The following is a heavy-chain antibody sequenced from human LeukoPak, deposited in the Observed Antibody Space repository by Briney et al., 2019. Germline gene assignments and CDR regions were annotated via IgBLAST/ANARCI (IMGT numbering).Heavy chain of an antibody. CDR2: IHPSGML. Sequence: TSETLSLTCTVSGASFNSDDQYWNWIRQSPGKGLEWIGSIHPSGMLYNNPSLESRVTMSRDTSKNQFPLNLNSVTAADTAVYFCSRGLDSRKLGYWGQGILVAVSS. V-gene: IGHV4-31*03. CDR1: GASFNSDDQY. D-gene: IGHD3-22*01. J-gene: IGHJ4*02. CDR3: SRGLDSRKLGY.